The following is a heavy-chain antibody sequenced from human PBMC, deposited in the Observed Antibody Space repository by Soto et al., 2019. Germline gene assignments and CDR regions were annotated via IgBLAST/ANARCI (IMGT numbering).Heavy chain of an antibody. Sequence: XETLALTCAVSGGSISSSNWWSCVRQPPGKGLEWIGEIYHSGGTNYNPSLKSRVTISVDKSKNQFFLKLSSVTAADTAVYYCARTKRPCDSSGYFDYWGQGTLVTVPS. CDR3: ARTKRPCDSSGYFDY. D-gene: IGHD3-22*01. J-gene: IGHJ4*02. CDR2: IYHSGGT. CDR1: GGSISSSNW. V-gene: IGHV4-4*02.